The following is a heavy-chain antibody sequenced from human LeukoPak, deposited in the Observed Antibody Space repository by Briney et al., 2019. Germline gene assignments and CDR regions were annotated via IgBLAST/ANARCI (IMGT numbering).Heavy chain of an antibody. CDR1: GGSISSYY. Sequence: SETLSLTCTVSGGSISSYYWSWIQQPPGKGLEWIGYIYYSGSTNYNPSLKSRVTISVDTSKNQFSLKLSSVTAADTAVYYCARATYYYDSSGYDPRAFDIWGQGTMVTVSS. V-gene: IGHV4-59*01. CDR3: ARATYYYDSSGYDPRAFDI. J-gene: IGHJ3*02. D-gene: IGHD3-22*01. CDR2: IYYSGST.